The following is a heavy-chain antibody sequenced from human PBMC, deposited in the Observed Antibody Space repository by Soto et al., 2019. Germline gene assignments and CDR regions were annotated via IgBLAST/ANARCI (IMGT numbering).Heavy chain of an antibody. CDR3: AKGRLGYYYDSSPLDY. J-gene: IGHJ4*02. V-gene: IGHV3-23*01. CDR1: GFTFSSYA. D-gene: IGHD3-22*01. CDR2: ISGSGGST. Sequence: PGGSLRLSCAASGFTFSSYAMSWVRQAPGKGLEWVSAISGSGGSTYYADSVKGRFTISRDNSKNTLYLQMNSLRAEDTAVYYCAKGRLGYYYDSSPLDYWGQGTLVTVSS.